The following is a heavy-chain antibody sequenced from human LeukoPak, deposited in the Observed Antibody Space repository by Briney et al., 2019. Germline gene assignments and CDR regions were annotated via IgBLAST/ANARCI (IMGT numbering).Heavy chain of an antibody. CDR3: ARVIYGSGTYDAFDI. CDR2: IYTSGST. Sequence: ASETLSLTCTVSGGSISSGSYYWSWIRQPAGKGLEWIGRIYTSGSTNYNPSLKSRVTISVDTSKNQFSLKLSSVTAADTAVYYCARVIYGSGTYDAFDIWGQGTMVTVSS. V-gene: IGHV4-61*02. J-gene: IGHJ3*02. D-gene: IGHD3-10*01. CDR1: GGSISSGSYY.